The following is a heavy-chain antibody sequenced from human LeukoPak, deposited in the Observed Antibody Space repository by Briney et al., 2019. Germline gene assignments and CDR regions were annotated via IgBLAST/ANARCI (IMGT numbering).Heavy chain of an antibody. CDR2: ISGSGEST. J-gene: IGHJ6*03. V-gene: IGHV3-23*01. D-gene: IGHD3-3*01. CDR1: GFTFSSYA. Sequence: GRSLSLSCAASGFTFSSYAMTWVRQGPGKGLEWVAGISGSGESTYYADSVKGRFTISRDNSKNTLYLQMNSLRAEDTAVYYCAKTSYHDFWSAPGSHHYLDVWGTGTTVTVSS. CDR3: AKTSYHDFWSAPGSHHYLDV.